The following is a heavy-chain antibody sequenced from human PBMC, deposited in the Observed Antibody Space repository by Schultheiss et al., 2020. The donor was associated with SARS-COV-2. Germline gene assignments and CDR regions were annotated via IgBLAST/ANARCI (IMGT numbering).Heavy chain of an antibody. D-gene: IGHD2-2*01. CDR3: AKDISVVVSPRTYYYYSMDV. Sequence: GESLKISCAASGFTFSSYAMSWVRQAPGKGLEWVSAISGSGGSTYYADSVKGRFTISRDNAKNSLYLQMNSLRAEDTALYYCAKDISVVVSPRTYYYYSMDVWGQGTTVTVSS. J-gene: IGHJ6*02. V-gene: IGHV3-23*01. CDR1: GFTFSSYA. CDR2: ISGSGGST.